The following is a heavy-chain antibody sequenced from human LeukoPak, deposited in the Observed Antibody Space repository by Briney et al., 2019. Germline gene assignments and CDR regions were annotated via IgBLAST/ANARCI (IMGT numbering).Heavy chain of an antibody. CDR3: ARDISNDYGDYPGDY. CDR2: IKQDGSEK. J-gene: IGHJ4*02. D-gene: IGHD4-17*01. CDR1: GFTFSSYW. Sequence: GGSLRLSCAASGFTFSSYWMSWVRQAPGKGLEWVANIKQDGSEKYYVDSVKGRFTISRDNAKNSLYLQMNSLRAEDTAVYYCARDISNDYGDYPGDYWGQGTLVTVSS. V-gene: IGHV3-7*01.